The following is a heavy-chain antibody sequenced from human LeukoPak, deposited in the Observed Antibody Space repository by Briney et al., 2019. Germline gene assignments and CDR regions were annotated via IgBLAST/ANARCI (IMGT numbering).Heavy chain of an antibody. D-gene: IGHD4-17*01. Sequence: GGSLRLSCAASGVIFNNFAFHWVRRAPGKGLEWVAAVSYDGTNEYYAESVRGRLTISRDNSKNTLYLQMNSLRDVDTAIYFCARAGRADGDYHYFDYWGQGTLVTVSS. V-gene: IGHV3-30-3*01. CDR1: GVIFNNFA. CDR2: VSYDGTNE. J-gene: IGHJ4*02. CDR3: ARAGRADGDYHYFDY.